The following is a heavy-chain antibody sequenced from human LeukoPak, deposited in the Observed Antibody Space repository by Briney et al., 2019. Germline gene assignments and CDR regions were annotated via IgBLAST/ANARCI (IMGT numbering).Heavy chain of an antibody. D-gene: IGHD1-26*01. J-gene: IGHJ4*02. V-gene: IGHV3-7*01. CDR1: GFTFGDYA. CDR3: ARRLVGGTDYFDY. Sequence: GGSLRLSCEASGFTFGDYAMTWVRQTPGKGLEWVANIKTDGTEEYYADSVKGRFTISRDNAKNSLYLHMKSLRVDDTAVYYCARRLVGGTDYFDYWGQGTLVTVSS. CDR2: IKTDGTEE.